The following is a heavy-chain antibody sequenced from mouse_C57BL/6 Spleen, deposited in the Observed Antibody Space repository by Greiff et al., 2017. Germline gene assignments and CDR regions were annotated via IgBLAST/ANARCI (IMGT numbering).Heavy chain of an antibody. CDR3: ARYPPTVVAPYWYFDV. CDR1: GYTFPDYN. Sequence: EVPLQQSGPELVKPGASVKMSCKASGYTFPDYNMHWVKQSHGKSLEWIGYINPNNGGPSSNQKFNGKATLTVNKSSSTAYMELRSLTSVESAVYYGARYPPTVVAPYWYFDVWGTGTTVTVSS. D-gene: IGHD1-1*01. J-gene: IGHJ1*03. V-gene: IGHV1-22*01. CDR2: INPNNGGP.